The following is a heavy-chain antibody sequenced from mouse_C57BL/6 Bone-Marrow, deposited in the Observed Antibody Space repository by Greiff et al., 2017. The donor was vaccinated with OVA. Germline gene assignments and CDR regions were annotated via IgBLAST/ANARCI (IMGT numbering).Heavy chain of an antibody. CDR3: ARQYYGTVPGFAY. J-gene: IGHJ3*01. Sequence: QVQLQQPGAELVKPGASVKLSCKASGYTFTSYWMHWVKQRPGQGLEWIGMIHPNSGSTNYNEKFKSKATLTVDKSSSKAYMQLSSLTSEDSPVYYCARQYYGTVPGFAYWGQGTLVTVSA. CDR2: IHPNSGST. V-gene: IGHV1-64*01. CDR1: GYTFTSYW. D-gene: IGHD1-1*01.